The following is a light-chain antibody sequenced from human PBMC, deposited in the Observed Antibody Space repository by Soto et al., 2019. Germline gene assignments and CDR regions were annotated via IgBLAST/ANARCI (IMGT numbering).Light chain of an antibody. J-gene: IGKJ1*01. CDR3: QQYYSNPQT. V-gene: IGKV4-1*01. Sequence: DIVMAQSPGSLAVSLGERATINCKCSQSVLYSSNNKNYLAWYQQKPGQPPKXLIYRASIGESGVPERCSGSGSGTDFTLTISSLQAEDVAVYYCQQYYSNPQTFGQGTKVDIK. CDR1: QSVLYSSNNKNY. CDR2: RAS.